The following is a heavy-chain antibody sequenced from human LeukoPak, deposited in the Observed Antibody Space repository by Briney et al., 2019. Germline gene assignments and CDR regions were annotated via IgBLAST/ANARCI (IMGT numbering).Heavy chain of an antibody. CDR1: GFTFSGSA. CDR3: ASGRRIDY. D-gene: IGHD1-26*01. Sequence: PGGSLRLSCAASGFTFSGSAMHWVRQAPGKGLEWVANIKQDGSEKYYVDSVKGRFTISRDNAKNSLYLQMNSLRAEDTAVYYCASGRRIDYWGQGTLVTVSS. J-gene: IGHJ4*02. V-gene: IGHV3-7*01. CDR2: IKQDGSEK.